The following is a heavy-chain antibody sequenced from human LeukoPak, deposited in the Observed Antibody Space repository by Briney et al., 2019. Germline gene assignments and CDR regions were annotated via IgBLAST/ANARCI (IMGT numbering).Heavy chain of an antibody. CDR2: ISYDGSNK. D-gene: IGHD3-10*01. Sequence: GGSMRLSCAASGFTFSSYAMNWVRQAPGKGLEWVAFISYDGSNKYYADSVKGRFTISRDNSKNTLYLQMNSLRAEDTAVYYCASQGGLLWFGELSGGMDVWGQGTTVTVSS. CDR1: GFTFSSYA. J-gene: IGHJ6*02. CDR3: ASQGGLLWFGELSGGMDV. V-gene: IGHV3-30-3*01.